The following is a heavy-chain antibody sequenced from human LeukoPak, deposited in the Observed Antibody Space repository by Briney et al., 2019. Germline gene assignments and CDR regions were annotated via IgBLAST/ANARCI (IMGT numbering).Heavy chain of an antibody. CDR3: AKAGSGWPGGVLSY. CDR2: ISGSGGST. Sequence: GGSLRLSCAASGFTFSSYAMSWVRQAPGKGLEWVSAISGSGGSTYYADSVKGRFTISRDNSKNTLYLQTNSLRAEDTAVYYCAKAGSGWPGGVLSYWGQGTLVTVSS. CDR1: GFTFSSYA. J-gene: IGHJ4*02. D-gene: IGHD6-19*01. V-gene: IGHV3-23*01.